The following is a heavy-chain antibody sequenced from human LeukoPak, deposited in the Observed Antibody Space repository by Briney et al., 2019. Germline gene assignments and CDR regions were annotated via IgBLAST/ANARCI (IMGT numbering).Heavy chain of an antibody. CDR1: GFTVSSNS. CDR3: ARDVESSSPLPLGY. CDR2: IYSGGST. Sequence: PGGSLRLSCAASGFTVSSNSMSWVRQAPGKGLEWVSVIYSGGSTYYADSVKGRFTISRDNSKNTLYLLMNSLRAEDTAVYYCARDVESSSPLPLGYWGQGTLVTVSS. D-gene: IGHD6-6*01. V-gene: IGHV3-66*02. J-gene: IGHJ4*02.